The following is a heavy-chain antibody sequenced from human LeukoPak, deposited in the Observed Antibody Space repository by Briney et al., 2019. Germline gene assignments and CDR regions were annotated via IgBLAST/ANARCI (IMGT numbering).Heavy chain of an antibody. Sequence: PGGSLRLSCAASGFIFSNYWMHWVRQAPRKGLVWVSRINSDGITSTYADSVKGRFTISRDNAKNTLYLQMNSLRAEDTAVYYCARETAVSGGVFFDYWGQGTLVTVSS. CDR3: ARETAVSGGVFFDY. D-gene: IGHD1-14*01. J-gene: IGHJ4*02. V-gene: IGHV3-74*01. CDR2: INSDGITS. CDR1: GFIFSNYW.